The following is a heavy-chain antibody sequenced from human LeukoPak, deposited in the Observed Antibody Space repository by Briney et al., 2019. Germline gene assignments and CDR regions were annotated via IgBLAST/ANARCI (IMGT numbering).Heavy chain of an antibody. CDR1: GFTFSSYA. D-gene: IGHD6-19*01. Sequence: GGSLRLSCAAAGFTFSSYAMHWVRQAPGKGLEWVAVISYDGSNKYYADSVKGRFTISRDNSKNTLYLQMNSLRAEDTAVYYCARSEWLPPMGFFDYWGQGTLVTVSS. J-gene: IGHJ4*02. CDR3: ARSEWLPPMGFFDY. CDR2: ISYDGSNK. V-gene: IGHV3-30*01.